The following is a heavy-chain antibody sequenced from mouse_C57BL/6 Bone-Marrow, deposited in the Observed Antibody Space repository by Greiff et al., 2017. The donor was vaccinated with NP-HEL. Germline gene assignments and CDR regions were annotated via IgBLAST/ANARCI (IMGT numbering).Heavy chain of an antibody. CDR2: ISSGGSYT. Sequence: EVNLVESGGDLVKPGGSLKLSCAASGFTFSSYGMSWVRQTPDKRLEWVATISSGGSYTYYPDSVKGRFTISRDNAKNTLYLQMSSLKSEDTAMYYCARRHYSKGFAYWGQGTLVTVSA. V-gene: IGHV5-6*02. CDR1: GFTFSSYG. J-gene: IGHJ3*01. D-gene: IGHD2-5*01. CDR3: ARRHYSKGFAY.